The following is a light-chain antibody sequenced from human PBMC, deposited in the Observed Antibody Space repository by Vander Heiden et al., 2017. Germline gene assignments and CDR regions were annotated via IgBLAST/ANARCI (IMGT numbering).Light chain of an antibody. CDR2: AAS. CDR3: QQYYSYPLVA. Sequence: AIRITQSPSSFSASTGDRVTITCRASQGISSYLAWYQQKPGKAPKLLIYAASTLQSGVPSRFSGSGSGTDFTLTISCLQSEDFATYYCQQYYSYPLVAFGQGTKVEIK. V-gene: IGKV1-8*01. J-gene: IGKJ1*01. CDR1: QGISSY.